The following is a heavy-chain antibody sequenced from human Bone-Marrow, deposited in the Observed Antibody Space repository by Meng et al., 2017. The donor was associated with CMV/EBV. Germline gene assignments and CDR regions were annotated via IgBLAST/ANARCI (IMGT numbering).Heavy chain of an antibody. CDR1: GFTFSSYS. CDR2: ISSSSSYI. Sequence: LSLTCAASGFTFSSYSMNWVRQAPGKGLEWVSSISSSSSYIYYADSVKGRFTISRDNAKNSLYLQMNSLRAEDTAVYYCAREAYSSSSFDYWGQGTLVTVSS. V-gene: IGHV3-21*01. D-gene: IGHD6-6*01. J-gene: IGHJ4*02. CDR3: AREAYSSSSFDY.